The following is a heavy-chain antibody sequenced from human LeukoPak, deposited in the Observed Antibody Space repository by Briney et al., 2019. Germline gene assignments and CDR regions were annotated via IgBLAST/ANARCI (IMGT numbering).Heavy chain of an antibody. V-gene: IGHV3-15*01. D-gene: IGHD3-3*01. CDR1: GFTFSSYA. J-gene: IGHJ4*02. Sequence: GGSLRLSCAASGFTFSSYAMSWVRQAPGKGLEWVGRIKSKTDGGTTDYAAPVKGRFTISRDDSKNTLYLQMNSLKTEDTAVYYCTTGGDETYYDFWSGYYPYWGQGTLVTVSS. CDR2: IKSKTDGGTT. CDR3: TTGGDETYYDFWSGYYPY.